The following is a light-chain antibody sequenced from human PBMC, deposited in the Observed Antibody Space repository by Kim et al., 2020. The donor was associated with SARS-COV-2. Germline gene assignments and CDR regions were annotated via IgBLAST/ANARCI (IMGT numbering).Light chain of an antibody. V-gene: IGKV3-20*01. Sequence: LSPGERATLSCRASQSVSSSYLAWYQQKPGQAPRLLIYGASSRATGIPDRFSGSGSGTDFTLTISRLEPEDFAVYYCQQYGSSRLTFGGGTKVEI. CDR2: GAS. CDR3: QQYGSSRLT. J-gene: IGKJ4*01. CDR1: QSVSSSY.